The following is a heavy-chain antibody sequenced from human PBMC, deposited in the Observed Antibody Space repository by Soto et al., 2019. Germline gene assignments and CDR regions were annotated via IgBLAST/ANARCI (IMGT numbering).Heavy chain of an antibody. CDR1: VYTFTGYY. J-gene: IGHJ6*02. CDR2: INPNSGGT. Sequence: ASVKVSCTASVYTFTGYYMHWVRQAPGQGLEWMGWINPNSGGTNYAQKFQGWVTMTRDTSISTAYMELSRLRSDDTAVYYCARGGTKPIDIVVVVAAKPSYGMDVWGQGTTVTVSS. V-gene: IGHV1-2*04. D-gene: IGHD2-15*01. CDR3: ARGGTKPIDIVVVVAAKPSYGMDV.